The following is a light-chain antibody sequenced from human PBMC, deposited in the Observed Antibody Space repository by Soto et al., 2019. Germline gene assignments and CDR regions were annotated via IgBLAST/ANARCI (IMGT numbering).Light chain of an antibody. CDR1: SSDIGNYNF. CDR3: SSYAGSKSL. V-gene: IGLV2-8*01. J-gene: IGLJ2*01. CDR2: EVS. Sequence: QSVLTQPPSASGSPGQSVTISCTGASSDIGNYNFVSWYQQHPGKAPKVMIYEVSKRPSGVPDRFSGSKSGNTASLTVSGLQAEDEADYYCSSYAGSKSLFGGGTKLTVL.